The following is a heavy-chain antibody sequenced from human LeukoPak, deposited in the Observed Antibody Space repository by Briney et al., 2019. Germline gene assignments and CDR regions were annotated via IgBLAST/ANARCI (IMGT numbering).Heavy chain of an antibody. Sequence: ASVKVSCKASGYTFTGSYMHWVRQAPGQGLEWMGWINPNSGVPNYAQKFRGRVTMTRDTSISTAYMELSRLTSDDTAVYYCARVKGRVFGVITTKERYFDYWGQGTLVTVSS. D-gene: IGHD3-3*01. CDR3: ARVKGRVFGVITTKERYFDY. V-gene: IGHV1-2*02. CDR2: INPNSGVP. CDR1: GYTFTGSY. J-gene: IGHJ4*02.